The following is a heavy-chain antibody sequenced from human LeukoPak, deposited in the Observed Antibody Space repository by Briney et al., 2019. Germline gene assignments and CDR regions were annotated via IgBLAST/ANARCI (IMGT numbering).Heavy chain of an antibody. Sequence: GGSLRLSCAASGFTFTNAWMTWVRQAPGKGLEWVGRIKSKARGGTTDYATPVKGRFTISRDDSKNTLYLQMSALKTEDTAVYFCTTDPVGIYDSDYWGQGTLVTVSS. CDR3: TTDPVGIYDSDY. CDR1: GFTFTNAW. V-gene: IGHV3-15*01. J-gene: IGHJ4*02. CDR2: IKSKARGGTT. D-gene: IGHD3-10*01.